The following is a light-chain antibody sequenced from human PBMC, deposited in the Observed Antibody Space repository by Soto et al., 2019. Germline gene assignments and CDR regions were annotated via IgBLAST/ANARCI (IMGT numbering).Light chain of an antibody. J-gene: IGKJ3*01. CDR2: TAS. CDR3: QQTSAAPFT. V-gene: IGKV1-39*01. CDR1: QNINTY. Sequence: DIQMTQSPSSLSASVGDRVTITCRASQNINTYLNWYQQRPGQAPQLLIFTASSFQGGVPARFSASGSRTDFTITISSLQPDDFETYYCQQTSAAPFTFGPGTKVDIK.